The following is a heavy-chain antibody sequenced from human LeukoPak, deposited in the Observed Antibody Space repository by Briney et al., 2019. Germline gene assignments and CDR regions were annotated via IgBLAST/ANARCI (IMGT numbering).Heavy chain of an antibody. CDR1: GYNFIAYY. CDR2: INPNSGGT. Sequence: ASVKVSCKASGYNFIAYYIHWVRQAPGQGLEWMGWINPNSGGTNYAQKFQGRVTMTRDTSISTAYMELSRLRSDDTAVYYCARDRIAAAGTLFDYWGQGTLVTVSS. D-gene: IGHD6-13*01. J-gene: IGHJ4*02. CDR3: ARDRIAAAGTLFDY. V-gene: IGHV1-2*02.